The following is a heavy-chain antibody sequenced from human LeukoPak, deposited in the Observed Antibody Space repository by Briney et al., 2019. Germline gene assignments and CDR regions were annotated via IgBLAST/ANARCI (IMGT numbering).Heavy chain of an antibody. Sequence: PSETLSLTCTVSGGSISSYYWSWIRQPPGKGLEWIGYIYYSGSTNYNPSLKSRVTILVDTSKNQFSLKLSSVTAADTAVYYCARAFDYYDSSGYYYYAFDIWGQGTMVTVSS. D-gene: IGHD3-22*01. CDR1: GGSISSYY. CDR3: ARAFDYYDSSGYYYYAFDI. CDR2: IYYSGST. J-gene: IGHJ3*02. V-gene: IGHV4-59*01.